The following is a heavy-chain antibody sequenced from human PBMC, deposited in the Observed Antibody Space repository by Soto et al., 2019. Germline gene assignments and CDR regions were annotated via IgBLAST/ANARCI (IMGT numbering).Heavy chain of an antibody. D-gene: IGHD5-12*01. J-gene: IGHJ4*02. CDR2: ISWNSGSI. CDR3: AKGGSELYSGYESIFDY. CDR1: GFTFDDYA. Sequence: ESGGGLVQPGRSLRLSCAASGFTFDDYAMHWVRQAPGKGLEWVSGISWNSGSIGYADSVKGRFTISRDNAKNSLYLQMNSLRAEDTALYYCAKGGSELYSGYESIFDYWGQGTLVTVSS. V-gene: IGHV3-9*01.